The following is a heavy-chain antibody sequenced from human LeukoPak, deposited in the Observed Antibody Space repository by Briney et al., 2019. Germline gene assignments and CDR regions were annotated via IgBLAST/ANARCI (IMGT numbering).Heavy chain of an antibody. J-gene: IGHJ5*02. CDR1: GGSISSYY. Sequence: SETLSLTCTVSGGSISSYYWSWIRQPAGKGLEWIGRIPTDGSTNYNPSLSSRVTLSLDTSKNHFSLRLNSVTAADTAVYYCAKGSGPPWFDPWGQGTLVTVSS. V-gene: IGHV4-4*07. CDR3: AKGSGPPWFDP. D-gene: IGHD2-8*02. CDR2: IPTDGST.